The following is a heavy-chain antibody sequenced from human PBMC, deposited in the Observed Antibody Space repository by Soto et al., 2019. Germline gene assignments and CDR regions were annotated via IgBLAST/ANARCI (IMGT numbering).Heavy chain of an antibody. CDR2: ITNSAYT. V-gene: IGHV3-21*01. J-gene: IGHJ4*02. D-gene: IGHD2-8*01. CDR1: GFTFSTFN. CDR3: GLYDALFFDF. Sequence: PGESLRLSCAASGFTFSTFNMNWVRQAPGKGLEWFSSITNSAYTSYADSVKGRFTISRDNAKNSLYLQMNSLRAEDTAVYYCGLYDALFFDFWGQGALGTVSS.